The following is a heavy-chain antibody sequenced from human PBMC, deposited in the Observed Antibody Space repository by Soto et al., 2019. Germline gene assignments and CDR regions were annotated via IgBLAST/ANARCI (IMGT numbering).Heavy chain of an antibody. Sequence: QVQLVQSGAEVKKPGASVKVSCKASGYTFTSYDINWVRQATGQGLEWMGWMNPNSGNTGYAQKFQGRVTMTRNTSISKAYMELSSLRSEDTAVYYCARVNHSRSWYSYYYMDVWGKGTTVTVSS. CDR2: MNPNSGNT. J-gene: IGHJ6*03. V-gene: IGHV1-8*01. CDR1: GYTFTSYD. D-gene: IGHD6-13*01. CDR3: ARVNHSRSWYSYYYMDV.